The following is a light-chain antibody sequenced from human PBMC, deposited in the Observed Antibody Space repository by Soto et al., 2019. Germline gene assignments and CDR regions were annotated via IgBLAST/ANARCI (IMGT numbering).Light chain of an antibody. CDR3: QQYGSSPWT. V-gene: IGKV3-20*01. CDR1: QSVSSSY. Sequence: EIVLTQSPGTLSLSPGERATLSCRASQSVSSSYLAWYQQKPGQAPRLLIYGASSRATGIPDRFSGSGSGTDFTLTISRREPEVFAVYYCQQYGSSPWTFGQGTKLEIK. J-gene: IGKJ1*01. CDR2: GAS.